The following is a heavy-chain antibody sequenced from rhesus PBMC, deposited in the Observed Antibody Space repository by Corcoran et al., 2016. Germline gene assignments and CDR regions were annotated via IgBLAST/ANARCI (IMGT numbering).Heavy chain of an antibody. CDR3: AREFWAAAGAPYYFDY. D-gene: IGHD6-31*01. CDR1: GDSFSGYY. Sequence: QVQLQESGPGLVKPSETLSPTCAVSGDSFSGYYWGWIRQPPGKGLEWIGYISGSRGNIDYNPSLKSRVTISTGTSKNQFSLKLNSVTAADTAVYYCAREFWAAAGAPYYFDYWGQGVLVTVSS. V-gene: IGHV4-165*01. CDR2: ISGSRGNI. J-gene: IGHJ4*01.